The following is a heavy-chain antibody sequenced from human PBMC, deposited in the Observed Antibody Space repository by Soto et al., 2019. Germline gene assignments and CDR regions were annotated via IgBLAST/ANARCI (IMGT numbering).Heavy chain of an antibody. CDR3: ARDFQYSSSWYSWFDP. CDR1: GFTFSSYG. D-gene: IGHD6-13*01. J-gene: IGHJ5*02. Sequence: GGSLRLSCAASGFTFSSYGMHWVRQAPGKGLEWVAVIWYDGSNKYYADSVKGRFTISRDNSKNTLYLQMNSLRAEDTAVYYCARDFQYSSSWYSWFDPWGQGTLVTVS. CDR2: IWYDGSNK. V-gene: IGHV3-33*01.